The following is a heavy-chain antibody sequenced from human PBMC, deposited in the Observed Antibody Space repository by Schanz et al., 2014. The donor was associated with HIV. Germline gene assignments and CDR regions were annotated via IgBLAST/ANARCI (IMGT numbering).Heavy chain of an antibody. D-gene: IGHD2-21*01. CDR3: VRGLPRYCDGIRCDYFDY. Sequence: QVRLVQSGAEVKKPGGSVKVSCTASGYTFFDHYVHWVRQAPGQGLEWMGWMNPNSGDTAFQLKFQGRITMTRNTFTDTAYMELSSLRSNDTAVYYCVRGLPRYCDGIRCDYFDYWGQGTLVTVSS. CDR1: GYTFFDHY. V-gene: IGHV1-8*02. CDR2: MNPNSGDT. J-gene: IGHJ4*02.